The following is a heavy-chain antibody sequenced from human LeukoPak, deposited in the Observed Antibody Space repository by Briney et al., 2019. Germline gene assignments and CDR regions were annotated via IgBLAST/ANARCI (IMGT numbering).Heavy chain of an antibody. CDR1: GYTFTSYG. CDR3: ASKDYYGSGSSAFDY. D-gene: IGHD3-10*01. CDR2: IIPIFGTA. J-gene: IGHJ4*02. Sequence: GASVKVSCKASGYTFTSYGISWVRQAPGQGLEWMGGIIPIFGTANYAQKFQGRVTITADKSTSTAYMELSSLRSEDTAVYYCASKDYYGSGSSAFDYWGQGTLVTVSS. V-gene: IGHV1-69*06.